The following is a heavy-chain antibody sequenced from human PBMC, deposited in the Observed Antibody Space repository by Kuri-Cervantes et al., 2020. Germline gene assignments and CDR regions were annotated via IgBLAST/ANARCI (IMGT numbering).Heavy chain of an antibody. Sequence: GGSLRLSCAASGFTFSSYSMNWVRQAPGKGLEWVSSISSSSSYIYYADSVKGRFTISRDNAKNSLYLQMNSLRAEDTAVYYCAKDRYSSGWYKDYWGQGTLVTVSS. V-gene: IGHV3-21*01. CDR1: GFTFSSYS. CDR2: ISSSSSYI. J-gene: IGHJ4*02. CDR3: AKDRYSSGWYKDY. D-gene: IGHD6-19*01.